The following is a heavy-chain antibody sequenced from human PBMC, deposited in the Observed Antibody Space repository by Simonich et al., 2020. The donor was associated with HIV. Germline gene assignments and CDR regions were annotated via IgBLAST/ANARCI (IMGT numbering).Heavy chain of an antibody. Sequence: QVQLQQWGAGLLKPSETLSLTCAVYGGSYSGYYWNWIRQPPGKGLEWIGEINHSGSTNYNPSLKSRVTISVDTSKNQFSLKLSSVTAADTAVYYCARAGYSGYDFDYWGQGTLVTVSS. J-gene: IGHJ4*02. D-gene: IGHD5-12*01. CDR1: GGSYSGYY. CDR3: ARAGYSGYDFDY. CDR2: INHSGST. V-gene: IGHV4-34*01.